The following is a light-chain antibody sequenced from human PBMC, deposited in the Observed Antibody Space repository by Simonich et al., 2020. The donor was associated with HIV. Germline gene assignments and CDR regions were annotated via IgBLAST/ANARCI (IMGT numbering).Light chain of an antibody. CDR2: EDN. CDR1: SGSIASNY. Sequence: NFMLTQPHSVSESPGKTVTISCTRSSGSIASNYVQWYQQRPGSSPPTVIYEDNQRTAGVPDRFSGSIDSSSNSASLTISGLKTEDEADYYCQSYDSSNVVFGGGTKLTVL. V-gene: IGLV6-57*01. CDR3: QSYDSSNVV. J-gene: IGLJ2*01.